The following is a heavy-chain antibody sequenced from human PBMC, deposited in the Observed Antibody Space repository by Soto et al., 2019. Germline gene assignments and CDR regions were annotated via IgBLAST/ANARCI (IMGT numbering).Heavy chain of an antibody. J-gene: IGHJ6*02. CDR1: GFTFYTYG. V-gene: IGHV3-33*07. Sequence: GGSLRLSCAASGFTFYTYGMNWVRQAPGKGLEWVAIIWYDGSLKYYADSVKGRFTVSRDNPKNTLYLQMNSLRAEDTAVYYCAREKPRVDILTGYPYYYYYYGMDVWGQGTTVTVSS. D-gene: IGHD3-9*01. CDR3: AREKPRVDILTGYPYYYYYYGMDV. CDR2: IWYDGSLK.